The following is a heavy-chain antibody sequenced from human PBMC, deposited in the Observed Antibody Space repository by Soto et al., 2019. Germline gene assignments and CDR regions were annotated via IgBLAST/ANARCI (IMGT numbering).Heavy chain of an antibody. V-gene: IGHV3-21*01. CDR2: ISSNSAYI. CDR3: AREPIDSSGTFDY. D-gene: IGHD3-22*01. J-gene: IGHJ4*02. CDR1: GFTFRSFT. Sequence: GVLRLSCAASGFTFRSFTMNWVRQAPGKGLEWVSTISSNSAYIYYTDALRGRSTISRDNAKNSLHLQMNSLRAEDTAVYYCAREPIDSSGTFDYWGQGTLVTVSS.